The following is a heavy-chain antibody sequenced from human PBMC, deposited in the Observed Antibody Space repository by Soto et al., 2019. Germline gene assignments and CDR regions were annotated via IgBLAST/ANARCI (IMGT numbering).Heavy chain of an antibody. Sequence: SVKVSCTASGFTFTSSAVQCVRQARGQRLEWIGWIGVGSGNRHYAQKFQERVTITRDMSTNTAYMELSSLRSEDTAVYYCAALGVNFDHWGQGTLVTVSS. V-gene: IGHV1-58*01. CDR1: GFTFTSSA. D-gene: IGHD2-8*01. J-gene: IGHJ4*02. CDR3: AALGVNFDH. CDR2: IGVGSGNR.